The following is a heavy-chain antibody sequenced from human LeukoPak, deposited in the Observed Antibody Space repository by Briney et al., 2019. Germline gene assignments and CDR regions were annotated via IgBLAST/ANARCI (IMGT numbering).Heavy chain of an antibody. V-gene: IGHV3-11*01. CDR1: GFSFSDYY. CDR2: ISSSGGSK. D-gene: IGHD2-2*01. Sequence: PGGSLRLSCAASGFSFSDYYMSWVRQAPGKGLEWIAYISSSGGSKYSADSVRGRFTISRDNAQNSLYLQMTSLRAEDAAVYYCAGEALSSRYLDSWGQGTLVTVAS. J-gene: IGHJ4*02. CDR3: AGEALSSRYLDS.